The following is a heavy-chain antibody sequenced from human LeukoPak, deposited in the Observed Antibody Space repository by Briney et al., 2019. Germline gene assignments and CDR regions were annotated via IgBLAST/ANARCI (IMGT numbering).Heavy chain of an antibody. CDR3: ARAEVYYYDSSGYEDY. Sequence: QAGGSLRLSCAASGFTFSSYWMSWVRQAPGKGLEWVANIKQDGNEKYYVDSVKGRFTISRDNAKNSLYLQMNSLRAEDTAVYYCARAEVYYYDSSGYEDYWGQGTLVTVSS. D-gene: IGHD3-22*01. CDR2: IKQDGNEK. V-gene: IGHV3-7*01. J-gene: IGHJ4*02. CDR1: GFTFSSYW.